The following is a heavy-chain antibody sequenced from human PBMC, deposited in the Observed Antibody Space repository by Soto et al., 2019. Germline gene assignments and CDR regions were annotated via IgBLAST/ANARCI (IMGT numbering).Heavy chain of an antibody. CDR1: GFIFEDYD. J-gene: IGHJ4*02. CDR3: VKGTFSSSKVNFDY. D-gene: IGHD6-6*01. V-gene: IGHV3-9*01. Sequence: EVQLVESGGGLAQPGRSLRLSCVASGFIFEDYDMHWVRQVPGKGLEWVSSISSNSGAIKYADSVKGRFTLSRDNAKNSMYLEMNSLRVEDTAFYFCVKGTFSSSKVNFDYWGQGTLVTVSS. CDR2: ISSNSGAI.